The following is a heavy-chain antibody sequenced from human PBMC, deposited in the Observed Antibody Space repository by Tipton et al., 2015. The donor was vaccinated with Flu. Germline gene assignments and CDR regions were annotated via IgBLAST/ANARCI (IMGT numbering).Heavy chain of an antibody. V-gene: IGHV3-23*01. J-gene: IGHJ4*02. CDR1: EFTVSNYY. CDR3: ASEGWGAPYFDY. D-gene: IGHD3-16*01. CDR2: ISGSGGST. Sequence: SLRLFCEASEFTVSNYYMSWVRQAPGKGLEWVSAISGSGGSTYYADSVKGRFTISRDNSKNTLYLQMNSLRAEDTAVYYCASEGWGAPYFDYWGQGTLVTVSS.